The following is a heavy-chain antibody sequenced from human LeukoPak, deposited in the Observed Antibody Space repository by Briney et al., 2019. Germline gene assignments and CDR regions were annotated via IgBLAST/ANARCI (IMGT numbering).Heavy chain of an antibody. D-gene: IGHD3-10*01. CDR2: IYYSGST. CDR1: GGSISSSSYY. J-gene: IGHJ6*03. CDR3: ASTYYGSGSPYYYYYYYMDV. V-gene: IGHV4-39*07. Sequence: PSETLSLTCTVSGGSISSSSYYWGWIRQPPGKGLEWIGSIYYSGSTYYNPSLKSRVTISVDTSKNQFSLKLSSVTAADTAVYYCASTYYGSGSPYYYYYYYMDVWGKGTTVTVSS.